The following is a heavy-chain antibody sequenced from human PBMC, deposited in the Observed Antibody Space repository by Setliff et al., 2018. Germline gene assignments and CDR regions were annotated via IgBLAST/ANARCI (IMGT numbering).Heavy chain of an antibody. CDR3: ARASRFGTTVWKGDYYMDV. V-gene: IGHV7-4-1*02. D-gene: IGHD4-4*01. J-gene: IGHJ6*03. CDR1: GYTFTTYA. Sequence: GASVKVSCKASGYTFTTYAMGWMRQAPGQGLEWMGWINTNTGNPSYAQGFTGRFVFSLDTSVSTAYLQINSLEAEDSAVYYCARASRFGTTVWKGDYYMDVWGKGTTVTVSS. CDR2: INTNTGNP.